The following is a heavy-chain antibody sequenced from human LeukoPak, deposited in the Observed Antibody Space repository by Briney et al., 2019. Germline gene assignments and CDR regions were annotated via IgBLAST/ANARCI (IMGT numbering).Heavy chain of an antibody. Sequence: PSETLSLTCTVSGGSIGSSSYYWGWLRQPPGKGLEWIGSIYYSGSTYYNPSLKSRVTISVDTSKNRFSLKLSSVTAADTAVYYCASGDSSSAFDPWGQGTLVTVSS. J-gene: IGHJ5*02. V-gene: IGHV4-39*01. D-gene: IGHD6-6*01. CDR1: GGSIGSSSYY. CDR2: IYYSGST. CDR3: ASGDSSSAFDP.